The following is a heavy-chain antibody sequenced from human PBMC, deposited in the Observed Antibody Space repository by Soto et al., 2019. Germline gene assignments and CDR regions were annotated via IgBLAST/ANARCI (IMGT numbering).Heavy chain of an antibody. CDR2: IYYSGST. CDR3: ARYRRYWDGAVTTSRGDFDY. D-gene: IGHD4-17*01. J-gene: IGHJ4*02. V-gene: IGHV4-59*01. Sequence: SETLSLTCTVSGGSISSYYWSWIRQPPGKGLEWIGYIYYSGSTNYNPSLKSRVTISVDTSKNQFSLKLSSVTAADTAVYYCARYRRYWDGAVTTSRGDFDYWGQGTLVTVSS. CDR1: GGSISSYY.